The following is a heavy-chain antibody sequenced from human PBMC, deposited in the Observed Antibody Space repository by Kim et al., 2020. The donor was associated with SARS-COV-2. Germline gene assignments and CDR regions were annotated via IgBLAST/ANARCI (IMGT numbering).Heavy chain of an antibody. V-gene: IGHV1-2*02. CDR3: ARGIVPAAMSGRDY. D-gene: IGHD2-2*01. J-gene: IGHJ4*02. Sequence: YTQKVQGRVTMTRDPSLSTAYMELSRLRSDDTAVYYCARGIVPAAMSGRDYWGQGTLVTVSS.